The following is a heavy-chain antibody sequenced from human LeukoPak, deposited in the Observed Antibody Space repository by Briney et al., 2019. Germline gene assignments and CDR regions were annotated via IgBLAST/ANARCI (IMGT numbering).Heavy chain of an antibody. CDR1: GFTFNNYA. CDR2: VSDEGGNQ. D-gene: IGHD6-13*01. Sequence: GGSLRLSCAASGFTFNNYAMHWVRQAPGKGLEWVAVVSDEGGNQYYTDSVKGRFTISRDNSKNTVYLQMNSLRAEDTAVYYCARGGGYSYSPIDYWGQGALVTVSS. CDR3: ARGGGYSYSPIDY. J-gene: IGHJ4*02. V-gene: IGHV3-30-3*01.